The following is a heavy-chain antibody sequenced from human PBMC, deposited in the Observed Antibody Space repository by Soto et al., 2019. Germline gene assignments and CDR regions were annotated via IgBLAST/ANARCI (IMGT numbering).Heavy chain of an antibody. J-gene: IGHJ6*02. V-gene: IGHV1-3*01. CDR1: GYTFTSYA. D-gene: IGHD2-2*01. CDR2: INAGNGNT. CDR3: ARGSSTSWYYYYYGMEV. Sequence: ASVKVSCKASGYTFTSYAMHWVRQAPGQRLEWMGWINAGNGNTKYSQQFKGRVTITRDTSASTAYMELSSLRSEDTAVYYCARGSSTSWYYYYYGMEVWGQGTTVTVSS.